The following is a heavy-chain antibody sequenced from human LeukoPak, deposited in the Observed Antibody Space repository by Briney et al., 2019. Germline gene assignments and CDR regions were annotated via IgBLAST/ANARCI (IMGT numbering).Heavy chain of an antibody. Sequence: SETLSLTCTVFGGSISTTGDYWGWIRQTPGKGLEWIGSLYYRGTTYYNPSLKSRVTISVDTSKKNLSLSLTSVTAADTAVYFCARSRAYYDPFDLWGQGTLVAVSS. CDR1: GGSISTTGDY. V-gene: IGHV4-39*02. D-gene: IGHD4/OR15-4a*01. J-gene: IGHJ4*02. CDR3: ARSRAYYDPFDL. CDR2: LYYRGTT.